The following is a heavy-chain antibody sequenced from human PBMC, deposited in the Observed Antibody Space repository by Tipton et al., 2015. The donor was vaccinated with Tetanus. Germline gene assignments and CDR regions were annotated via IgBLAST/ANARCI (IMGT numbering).Heavy chain of an antibody. Sequence: TLSLTCAISGDSVSSNSAAWNWTRQPPSRGLEWLGRTYYRSKWYNDYAVSVKSRITINPDTSKNQLSLQLNSVTPEDTAVYCWARGRGGSLDYWGQGTLVTVSS. CDR1: GDSVSSNSAA. CDR3: ARGRGGSLDY. V-gene: IGHV6-1*01. D-gene: IGHD2-15*01. J-gene: IGHJ4*02. CDR2: TYYRSKWYN.